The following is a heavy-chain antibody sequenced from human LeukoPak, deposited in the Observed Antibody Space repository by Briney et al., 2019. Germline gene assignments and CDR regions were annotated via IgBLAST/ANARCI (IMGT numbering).Heavy chain of an antibody. CDR2: ISGSGGST. D-gene: IGHD2-21*02. V-gene: IGHV3-23*01. J-gene: IGHJ4*02. CDR1: GFTFSSYA. Sequence: GGSLRLSCEASGFTFSSYAMSWVRQAPGKGLEWVSGISGSGGSTYYAKSVKGRFTISRDNSKNTLYLQMNSLRAEDTAVYYCAKDMSGGDCPDYWGQGTLVTVSS. CDR3: AKDMSGGDCPDY.